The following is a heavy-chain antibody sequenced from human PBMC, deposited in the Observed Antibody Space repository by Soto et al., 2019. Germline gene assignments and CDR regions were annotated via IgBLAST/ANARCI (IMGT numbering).Heavy chain of an antibody. CDR1: IGSIRGFS. Sequence: QVQLQESGPGLVKPSEALSLTGSGSIGSIRGFSWTWVRHPQGKMLEWIGYIHNSGRTDYNPSLTSRATMSVDKSKNQFSLNLKSIPAADTAVYCCGRVGVGIGNHFDSWGRGTLVNVSS. J-gene: IGHJ4*02. D-gene: IGHD1-26*01. CDR3: GRVGVGIGNHFDS. V-gene: IGHV4-59*12. CDR2: IHNSGRT.